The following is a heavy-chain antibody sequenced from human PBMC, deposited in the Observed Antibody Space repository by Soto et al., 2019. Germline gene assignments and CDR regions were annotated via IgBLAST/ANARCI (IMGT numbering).Heavy chain of an antibody. Sequence: QVQLVESGGGVVQPGRSLRLSCAASGFTFSSYAMHWVRQAPGKGLEWVAVISYDGSNKYYADSVKGRFTISRDNSKNTLYLQMNSLRAEDTAVYYCAKGDHWYSSGWYDAFDIWGQGTMVTVSS. J-gene: IGHJ3*02. CDR2: ISYDGSNK. CDR3: AKGDHWYSSGWYDAFDI. V-gene: IGHV3-30-3*01. D-gene: IGHD6-19*01. CDR1: GFTFSSYA.